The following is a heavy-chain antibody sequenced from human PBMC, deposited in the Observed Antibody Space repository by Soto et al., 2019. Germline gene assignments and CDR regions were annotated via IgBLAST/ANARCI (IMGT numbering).Heavy chain of an antibody. CDR1: GFTFSSYA. CDR2: ISYDGSNK. V-gene: IGHV3-30-3*01. Sequence: SGGSLRLSCAASGFTFSSYAMHWVRQAPGKGLEWVAVISYDGSNKYYADSVKGRFTISRDNSKNTLYLQMNSLRAEDTAVYYCAIVTYYFDYWGQGTLATVSS. J-gene: IGHJ4*02. CDR3: AIVTYYFDY.